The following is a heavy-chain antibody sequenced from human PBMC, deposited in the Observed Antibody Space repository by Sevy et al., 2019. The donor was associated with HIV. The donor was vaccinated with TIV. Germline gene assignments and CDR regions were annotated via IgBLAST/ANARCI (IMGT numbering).Heavy chain of an antibody. V-gene: IGHV3-48*02. CDR2: ITTSTTTI. CDR1: GFTFSGYT. J-gene: IGHJ4*02. Sequence: GGYLRLSCAASGFTFSGYTMNWVRQAPGRGLEWVSSITTSTTTIYYADSVEGRFTISRDNAKNSLYLQMNSLRDEDTAVYYCATHLGDYYGSQIWGQGTLVTVSS. CDR3: ATHLGDYYGSQI. D-gene: IGHD3-10*01.